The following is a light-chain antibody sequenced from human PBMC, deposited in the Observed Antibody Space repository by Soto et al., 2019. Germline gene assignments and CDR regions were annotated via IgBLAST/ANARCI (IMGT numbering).Light chain of an antibody. CDR3: SSYTSSSTPGVV. Sequence: QSALTQPASVSGSPGQSITISCTGTSSDVGGYNYVSWYQQHPGTAPKLMIYDVSNRPSGVSNRFSGSKSGYTASLTISGLQAEEEDDYYCSSYTSSSTPGVVFGGGTKLTVL. V-gene: IGLV2-14*01. CDR2: DVS. CDR1: SSDVGGYNY. J-gene: IGLJ2*01.